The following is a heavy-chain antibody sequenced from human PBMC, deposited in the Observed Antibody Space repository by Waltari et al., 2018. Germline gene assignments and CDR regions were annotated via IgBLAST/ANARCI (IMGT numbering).Heavy chain of an antibody. Sequence: QVQLVQSGAEVKKPGASVTVSCKASGYTFTGYYMHWLRQAPGQGLEWMGRINPNSGGTNYAQKFQGRVTMTRDTSISTAYMELSRLRSDDTAVYYCARNTRYCSGGSCDAFDIWGQGTMVTVSS. CDR1: GYTFTGYY. V-gene: IGHV1-2*06. CDR2: INPNSGGT. D-gene: IGHD2-15*01. J-gene: IGHJ3*02. CDR3: ARNTRYCSGGSCDAFDI.